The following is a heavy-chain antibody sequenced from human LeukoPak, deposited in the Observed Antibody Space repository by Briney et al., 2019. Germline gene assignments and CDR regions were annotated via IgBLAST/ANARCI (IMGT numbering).Heavy chain of an antibody. CDR3: SRGSGSGVYFDY. D-gene: IGHD3-10*01. J-gene: IGHJ4*02. CDR2: ISSSGSTI. Sequence: GGSLRLSCAASGFTFSSYEMSWVRQAPGKGLEWVSYISSSGSTIYYADSVKGRFTISRDNAKNSLYLQMNSLRAEDTAVYYCSRGSGSGVYFDYWGQGTLVTVSS. CDR1: GFTFSSYE. V-gene: IGHV3-48*03.